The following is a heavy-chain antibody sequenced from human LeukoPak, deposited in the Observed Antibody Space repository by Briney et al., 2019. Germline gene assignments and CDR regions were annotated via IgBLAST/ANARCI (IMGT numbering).Heavy chain of an antibody. Sequence: ASVKVSCTASGYTFTSYAMNWVRQAPGQGLEWMGWINTNTGNPTYAQGFTGRFVFSLDTSVSTAYLQISSLKAEDTAVYYCARDGGDILVVVAAVAPAYYYGMDVWGQGTTVTVSS. CDR1: GYTFTSYA. CDR2: INTNTGNP. D-gene: IGHD2-15*01. CDR3: ARDGGDILVVVAAVAPAYYYGMDV. V-gene: IGHV7-4-1*02. J-gene: IGHJ6*02.